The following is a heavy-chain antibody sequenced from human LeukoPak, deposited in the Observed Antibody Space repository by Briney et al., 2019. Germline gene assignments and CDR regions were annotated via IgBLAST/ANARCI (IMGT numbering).Heavy chain of an antibody. D-gene: IGHD3-10*01. CDR3: ARVSATRITMVRGVIIDAFDI. V-gene: IGHV4-30-4*01. CDR1: CGSISSGEYY. Sequence: SQTLSLTCTVSCGSISSGEYYWSWIRQPPRKGLEWIGYNYDSGSTDYKPSLKSRVTISVDTSKNQMYLSLSSVTAADTAVYYCARVSATRITMVRGVIIDAFDIWGQGTMVTVSS. CDR2: NYDSGST. J-gene: IGHJ3*02.